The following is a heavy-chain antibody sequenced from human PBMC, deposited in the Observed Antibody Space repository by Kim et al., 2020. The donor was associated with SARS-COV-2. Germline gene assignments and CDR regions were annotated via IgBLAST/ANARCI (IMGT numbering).Heavy chain of an antibody. V-gene: IGHV3-30*02. CDR3: AKRGDYGSGTYYHFGMDV. J-gene: IGHJ6*02. Sequence: KGRFTNSRDNSKNTLYLQMNSLRAEDTAVYYCAKRGDYGSGTYYHFGMDVWGQGTTVTVSS. D-gene: IGHD3-10*01.